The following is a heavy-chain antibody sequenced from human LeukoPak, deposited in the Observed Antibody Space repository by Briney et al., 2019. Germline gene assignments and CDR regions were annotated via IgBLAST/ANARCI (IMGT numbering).Heavy chain of an antibody. CDR3: ARKKYYYESSGYLSWFDP. J-gene: IGHJ5*02. CDR2: IYYSGST. Sequence: SETLSLTCTVTGGSISSDSYYWGWIRQPPGKGLEWIGSIYYSGSTYYNPSLKSRVTISVDTSKNQFSLKLSSVTAADTAVYYCARKKYYYESSGYLSWFDPWGQGTLVTVSS. CDR1: GGSISSDSYY. D-gene: IGHD3-22*01. V-gene: IGHV4-39*07.